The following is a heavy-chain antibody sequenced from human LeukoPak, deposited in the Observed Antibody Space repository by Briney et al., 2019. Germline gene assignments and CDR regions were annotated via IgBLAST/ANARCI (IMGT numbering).Heavy chain of an antibody. CDR1: GGTFSSYA. D-gene: IGHD2/OR15-2a*01. J-gene: IGHJ3*02. V-gene: IGHV1-69*04. CDR3: ARDPTRLLHAFDI. CDR2: IIPILGIA. Sequence: SVKVSCKASGGTFSSYAISWVRQAPGQGLKWMGRIIPILGIANYAQKFQGRVTIIADKSTSTAYMELSSLRSEDTAVYYCARDPTRLLHAFDIWGQGTMVTVSS.